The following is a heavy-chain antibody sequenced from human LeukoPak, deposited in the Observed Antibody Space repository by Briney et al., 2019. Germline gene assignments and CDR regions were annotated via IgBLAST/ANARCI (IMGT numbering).Heavy chain of an antibody. J-gene: IGHJ4*02. V-gene: IGHV3-30*18. Sequence: GRSLRLSCAASGFTFSSYGMHWVRQAPGEGLEWVAVISYDGSNKYYADSVKGRFTISRDNSKNTLYLQMNSLRAEDTAVYYCAKDRYYYDSSGSIYFHYWGQGTLVTVSS. D-gene: IGHD3-22*01. CDR1: GFTFSSYG. CDR3: AKDRYYYDSSGSIYFHY. CDR2: ISYDGSNK.